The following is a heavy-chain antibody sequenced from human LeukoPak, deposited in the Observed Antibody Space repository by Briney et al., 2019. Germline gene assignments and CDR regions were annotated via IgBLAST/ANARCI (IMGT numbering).Heavy chain of an antibody. V-gene: IGHV3-66*02. CDR1: GFTVSSNY. CDR3: ARDGPMVRGVMPYGMDV. CDR2: IYSGGST. Sequence: PGGSLRLSCAASGFTVSSNYMSWVRQAPGKGLEWVSVIYSGGSTYYADSVKGRFTISRDNSKNTLYLQMNSLRAEDTAVYHCARDGPMVRGVMPYGMDVWGQGTTVTVSS. J-gene: IGHJ6*02. D-gene: IGHD3-10*01.